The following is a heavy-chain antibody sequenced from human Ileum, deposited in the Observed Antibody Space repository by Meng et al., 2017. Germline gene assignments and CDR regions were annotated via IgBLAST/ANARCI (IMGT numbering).Heavy chain of an antibody. CDR3: AANSGKKMHS. CDR1: GASISTTNW. D-gene: IGHD4-23*01. J-gene: IGHJ4*02. CDR2: IYHSGLV. Sequence: QVPLQEPGPGLVKPSGTLSLTCAVSGASISTTNWWNWVRQPPGEGLEWIGEIYHSGLVNYNLSLKSRVTLSIDKSKNQFSLKLISVTAADTGVYYCAANSGKKMHSWGQGTLVTVFS. V-gene: IGHV4-4*02.